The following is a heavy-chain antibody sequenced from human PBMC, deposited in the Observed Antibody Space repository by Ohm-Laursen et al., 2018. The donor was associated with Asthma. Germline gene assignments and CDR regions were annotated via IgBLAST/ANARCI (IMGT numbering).Heavy chain of an antibody. D-gene: IGHD1-26*01. J-gene: IGHJ1*01. Sequence: SLRLSCSASGYTFSRYSIHWVRQVPGKGLEWVASISTASTFIYYADSVRGRFTTSRDNAKNSVYLQMNSLRAKDTALYYCARIGPEWELPGREYSLHHWGQGTQVTVSS. CDR2: ISTASTFI. CDR1: GYTFSRYS. V-gene: IGHV3-21*01. CDR3: ARIGPEWELPGREYSLHH.